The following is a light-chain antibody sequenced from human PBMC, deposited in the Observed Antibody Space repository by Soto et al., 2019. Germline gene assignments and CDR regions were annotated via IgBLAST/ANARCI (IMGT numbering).Light chain of an antibody. CDR1: QSVSSN. Sequence: EIVMTQSPATLSVSPGERATLSCSASQSVSSNLAWYQQKPGQAPRLLIYGASTRATGIPARFSGSGSGTEFTLTIFSLQSEHFAVYYCQQYNNWPLTFGGGTKVEI. CDR2: GAS. V-gene: IGKV3-15*01. J-gene: IGKJ4*01. CDR3: QQYNNWPLT.